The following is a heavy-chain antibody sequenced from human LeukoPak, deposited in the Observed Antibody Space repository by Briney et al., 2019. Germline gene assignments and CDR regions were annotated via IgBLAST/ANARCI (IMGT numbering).Heavy chain of an antibody. CDR3: ARGSNWNYPNWYFDL. J-gene: IGHJ2*01. Sequence: GGSLRLSCAASGFTFSSYWMSWVRQAPGKGLEWVANIKQDGNEKYYVDSAKGRFTISRDNAKNSLDLQMNSLRAEDTAVYYCARGSNWNYPNWYFDLWGRGTLVTVSS. CDR2: IKQDGNEK. CDR1: GFTFSSYW. D-gene: IGHD1-7*01. V-gene: IGHV3-7*01.